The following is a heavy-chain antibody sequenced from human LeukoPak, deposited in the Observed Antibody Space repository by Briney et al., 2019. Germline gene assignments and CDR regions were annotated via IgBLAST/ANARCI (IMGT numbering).Heavy chain of an antibody. CDR1: GYTFTSYG. V-gene: IGHV1-18*01. J-gene: IGHJ6*02. CDR3: AREDRYCSSTSCWIPGYYYYGMDV. CDR2: ISAYNGNT. D-gene: IGHD2-2*01. Sequence: ASVKVSCKASGYTFTSYGISWVRPAPGQGLEWMGWISAYNGNTNYAQKLQGRVTMTTDTSTSTAYMELRSLRSDDTAVYYCAREDRYCSSTSCWIPGYYYYGMDVWGQGTTVTVSS.